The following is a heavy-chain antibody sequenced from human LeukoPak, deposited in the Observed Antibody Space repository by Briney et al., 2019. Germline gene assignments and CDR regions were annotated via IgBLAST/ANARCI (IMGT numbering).Heavy chain of an antibody. J-gene: IGHJ4*01. V-gene: IGHV3-23*01. CDR2: ISNSGGST. CDR1: GFTFCSYA. CDR3: AKDVYGDYGGLVY. D-gene: IGHD4-17*01. Sequence: GGSLRLSCAASGFTFCSYAMSWVRQAPGKGLEWVSGISNSGGSTYADSVKGRFTISRDNSRNTLYLQMNSLRAEDTAVYYCAKDVYGDYGGLVYWRQGTLVTVSS.